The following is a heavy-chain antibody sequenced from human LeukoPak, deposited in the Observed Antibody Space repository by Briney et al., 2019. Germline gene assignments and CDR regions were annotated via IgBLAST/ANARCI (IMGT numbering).Heavy chain of an antibody. J-gene: IGHJ4*02. V-gene: IGHV6-1*01. D-gene: IGHD7-27*01. CDR2: TYYRSRWYT. CDR3: GRSLRGAYLGALDY. Sequence: SQTLSLTFAISGDSVSNYSAAWEWIRQSPSRGLEWLGRTYYRSRWYTDYAPSVRSRVTISADTSKNQFSLQLNSVSPEDTAMYYCGRSLRGAYLGALDYWGQGTLVTASS. CDR1: GDSVSNYSAA.